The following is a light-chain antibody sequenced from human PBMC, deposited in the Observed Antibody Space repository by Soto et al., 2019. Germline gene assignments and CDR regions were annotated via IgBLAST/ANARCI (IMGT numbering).Light chain of an antibody. CDR1: SSNIGNNY. J-gene: IGLJ2*01. V-gene: IGLV1-51*02. Sequence: QSVLTQPPSVSAAPGQKVTISCSGSSSNIGNNYVSWYQQLPGTAPKLLIYINNQRPSGVPDRFSGSKSGTSGSLAISGLQSEDEADYYCATWDDSLNAVVFGGGTKLTVL. CDR3: ATWDDSLNAVV. CDR2: INN.